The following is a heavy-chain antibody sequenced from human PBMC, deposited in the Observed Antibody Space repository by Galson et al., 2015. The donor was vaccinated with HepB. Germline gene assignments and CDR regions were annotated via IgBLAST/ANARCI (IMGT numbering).Heavy chain of an antibody. CDR2: IRSKAYGGTT. J-gene: IGHJ5*02. CDR3: TSPIAAAGTGWFDP. D-gene: IGHD6-13*01. V-gene: IGHV3-49*03. CDR1: GFTFGDYA. Sequence: SLRLSCAASGFTFGDYAMSWFRQAPGKGLEWVGFIRSKAYGGTTEYAASVKGRFTISRDDSKSIAYLQMNSLKTEDTAVYYCTSPIAAAGTGWFDPWGQGTLVTVSS.